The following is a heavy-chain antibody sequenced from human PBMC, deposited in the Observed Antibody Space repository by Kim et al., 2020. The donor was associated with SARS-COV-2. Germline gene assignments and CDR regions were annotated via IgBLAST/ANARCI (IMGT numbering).Heavy chain of an antibody. J-gene: IGHJ6*02. Sequence: GGSLRLSCAASGFTFSSYSMHWVRQAPGKGLEWVAVISYDGSNKYYADAVKGRFTISRDNSKNTLYLQMNSLRAEDTAVYYCARSIAGSCYYCMEVWGQG. D-gene: IGHD6-6*01. CDR1: GFTFSSYS. CDR2: ISYDGSNK. CDR3: ARSIAGSCYYCMEV. V-gene: IGHV3-30-3*01.